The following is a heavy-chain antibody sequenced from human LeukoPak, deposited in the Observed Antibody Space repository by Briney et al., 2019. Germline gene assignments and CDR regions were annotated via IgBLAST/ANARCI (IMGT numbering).Heavy chain of an antibody. D-gene: IGHD2/OR15-2a*01. CDR3: AREGSRTFHFDY. V-gene: IGHV4-59*01. CDR1: GGSICSYY. J-gene: IGHJ4*02. CDR2: IYYSGST. Sequence: SETLSLTCTVSGGSICSYYWSWIRQPPGKGLEWIGYIYYSGSTNYNPSLKSRVTISVDTSKNQFSLKLSSVTAADTAVYYCAREGSRTFHFDYWGQGTLVTVSS.